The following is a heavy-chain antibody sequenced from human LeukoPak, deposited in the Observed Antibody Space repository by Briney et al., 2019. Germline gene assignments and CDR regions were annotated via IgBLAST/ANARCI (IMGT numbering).Heavy chain of an antibody. CDR1: GYIVTDYY. D-gene: IGHD3-22*01. CDR2: INPSRTGT. Sequence: ASVKVSCKASGYIVTDYYMHWVRQAPGQGLEWMGWINPSRTGTNYAQKFPGRVVVTRDTSISTAYMYLSRLRSDDTAVYYCARAGVWDYSDSSGYHNAAFDIWGQGTMVTVSS. CDR3: ARAGVWDYSDSSGYHNAAFDI. V-gene: IGHV1-2*02. J-gene: IGHJ3*02.